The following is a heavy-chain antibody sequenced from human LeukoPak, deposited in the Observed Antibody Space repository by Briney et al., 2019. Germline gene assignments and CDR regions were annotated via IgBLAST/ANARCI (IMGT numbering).Heavy chain of an antibody. Sequence: PSETLSLTCAVYGGSFSGYFWSWIRQPPGKGLEWIGEINHSGSTNYNPSLKSRVTISVGTSKNQFSLKLSSVTAADTAVYYCARRQAYCSSTSCYSGSDYWGQGTLVTVSS. CDR1: GGSFSGYF. V-gene: IGHV4-34*01. CDR2: INHSGST. D-gene: IGHD2-2*02. J-gene: IGHJ4*02. CDR3: ARRQAYCSSTSCYSGSDY.